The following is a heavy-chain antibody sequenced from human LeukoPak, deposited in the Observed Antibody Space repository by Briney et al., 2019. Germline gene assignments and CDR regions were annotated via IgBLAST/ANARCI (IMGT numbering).Heavy chain of an antibody. CDR3: ATWAFYHNLDV. V-gene: IGHV3-43*02. J-gene: IGHJ6*02. Sequence: GGSLRLSCAASGFNIGPYAMYWVRQGPGRGLEWVSVIKADGSGTFYSDSVRGRFTTSRDNSKNSLYLQMSSLTSDDTALYYCATWAFYHNLDVWGQGTTVVVSS. CDR1: GFNIGPYA. D-gene: IGHD2/OR15-2a*01. CDR2: IKADGSGT.